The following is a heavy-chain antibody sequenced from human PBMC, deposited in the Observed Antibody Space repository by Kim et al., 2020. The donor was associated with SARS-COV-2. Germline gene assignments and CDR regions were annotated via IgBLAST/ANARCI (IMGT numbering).Heavy chain of an antibody. J-gene: IGHJ6*02. CDR1: GGSFSSYY. CDR2: INHSGST. Sequence: SETLSLTCAVYGGSFSSYYWSWIRQPPGKGLEWIGEINHSGSTNYNPSLKSRVTISVDTSKNQFSLKLSSVTAADTAVYYCAGVATKYDFWSGYPIYYYGRDVWGQGTTVTVSS. D-gene: IGHD3-3*01. V-gene: IGHV4-34*01. CDR3: AGVATKYDFWSGYPIYYYGRDV.